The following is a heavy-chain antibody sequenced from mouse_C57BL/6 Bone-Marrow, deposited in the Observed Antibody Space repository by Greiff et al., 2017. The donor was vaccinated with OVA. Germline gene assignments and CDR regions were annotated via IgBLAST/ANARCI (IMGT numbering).Heavy chain of an antibody. CDR2: ISDGGSYT. D-gene: IGHD1-3*01. V-gene: IGHV5-4*01. J-gene: IGHJ2*01. Sequence: EVKVVESGGGLVKPGGSLKLSCAASGFTFSSYAMSWVRQTPEKRLEWVATISDGGSYTYYPDNVKGRFTISRDNAKNNLYLQMSHLKSEDTAMYYCARDRSDQYFDYWGQGTTLTVSS. CDR1: GFTFSSYA. CDR3: ARDRSDQYFDY.